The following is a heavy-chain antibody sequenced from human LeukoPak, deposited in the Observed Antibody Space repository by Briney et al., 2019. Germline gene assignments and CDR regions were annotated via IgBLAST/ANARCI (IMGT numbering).Heavy chain of an antibody. V-gene: IGHV4-59*01. CDR1: GGSISSYY. D-gene: IGHD3-3*01. Sequence: SETLSLTCTVSGGSISSYYWSWIRQPPGKGLEWIGYIYYSGSTNYNPSLKSRVTISVDTSKNQFSLKPSSVTAADTAVYYCARVHTIFGVSDAFDIWGQGTMVTVSS. CDR2: IYYSGST. CDR3: ARVHTIFGVSDAFDI. J-gene: IGHJ3*02.